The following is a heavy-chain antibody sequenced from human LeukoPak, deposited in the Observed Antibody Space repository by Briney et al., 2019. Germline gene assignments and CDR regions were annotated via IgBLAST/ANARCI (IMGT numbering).Heavy chain of an antibody. CDR3: AELGITMIGGV. D-gene: IGHD3-10*02. Sequence: GGSLRLSCAASGCTFSSYEMNWVRQAPGKGLELVSSISSSGSTIYYADSVKGRFTISRDNGKNSLYLQMNSLRAEDTAVYYCAELGITMIGGVWGKGTTVTISS. V-gene: IGHV3-48*03. CDR2: ISSSGSTI. CDR1: GCTFSSYE. J-gene: IGHJ6*04.